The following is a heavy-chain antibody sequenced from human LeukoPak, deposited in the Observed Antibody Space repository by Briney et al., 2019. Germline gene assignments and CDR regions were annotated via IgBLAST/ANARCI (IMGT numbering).Heavy chain of an antibody. J-gene: IGHJ3*02. V-gene: IGHV3-66*01. D-gene: IGHD3-3*02. CDR2: IYSGGSP. Sequence: PGGSLKLSCAASGFTVSSNYMSWVRQAPGKGLEWVSVIYSGGSPYYLDSVEGRFIISSDNSKNTVYLQMNSLRDEDTALYYCARDSPISDALDIWGQGTMVTVSS. CDR3: ARDSPISDALDI. CDR1: GFTVSSNY.